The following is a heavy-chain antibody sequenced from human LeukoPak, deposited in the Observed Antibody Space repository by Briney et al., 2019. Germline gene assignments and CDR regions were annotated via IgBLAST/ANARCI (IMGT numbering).Heavy chain of an antibody. CDR1: GYTFSSYA. CDR3: ARGTGCTGGSCSCYGMDV. V-gene: IGHV1-3*01. Sequence: ASVKVSCKGSGYTFSSYAMHWVRQAPGQRLEWMGWINAGNGDTKYSQKFQGRVTITRDTSATTAYMELSSLRSEDTAVYYCARGTGCTGGSCSCYGMDVWGQGTTVTVSS. CDR2: INAGNGDT. J-gene: IGHJ6*02. D-gene: IGHD2-15*01.